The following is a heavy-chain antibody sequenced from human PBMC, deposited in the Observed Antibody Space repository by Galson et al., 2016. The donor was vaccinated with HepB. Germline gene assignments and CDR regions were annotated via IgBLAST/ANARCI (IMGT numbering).Heavy chain of an antibody. J-gene: IGHJ2*01. CDR1: GFTFINAW. D-gene: IGHD1-26*01. V-gene: IGHV3-15*01. Sequence: SLRLSCAASGFTFINAWMTWVRQAPGKGLEWVAHIKSNTDGGTTDYAAPVKGRCTVSRDDSKTTVYLQMNSLKTEDTAAYYCTILTHYLLGATPADWYFDLWGLGTLVTVSS. CDR3: TILTHYLLGATPADWYFDL. CDR2: IKSNTDGGTT.